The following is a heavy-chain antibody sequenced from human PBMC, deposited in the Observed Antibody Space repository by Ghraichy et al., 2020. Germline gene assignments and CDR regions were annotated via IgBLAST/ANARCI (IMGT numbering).Heavy chain of an antibody. CDR3: AKDGGNIVVVVAAIPPLYYFDY. CDR1: GFTFSSYG. CDR2: ISYDGSNK. J-gene: IGHJ4*02. V-gene: IGHV3-30*18. D-gene: IGHD2-15*01. Sequence: GGSLRLSCAASGFTFSSYGMHWVRQAPGKGLEWVAVISYDGSNKYYADSVKGRFTISRDNSKNTLYLQMNSLRAEDTAVYYCAKDGGNIVVVVAAIPPLYYFDYWGQGTLVTVSS.